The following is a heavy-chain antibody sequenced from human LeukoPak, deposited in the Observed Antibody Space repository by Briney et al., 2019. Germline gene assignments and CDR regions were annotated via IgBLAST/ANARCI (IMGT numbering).Heavy chain of an antibody. V-gene: IGHV4-39*01. CDR2: IYYSGRT. J-gene: IGHJ5*02. CDR3: ARLLYDRSGYYWFDP. CDR1: GGSISSSSYY. D-gene: IGHD3-22*01. Sequence: SETLSLTCTVSGGSISSSSYYWCWIRQPPGKGLEWIGSIYYSGRTYDNPSLKSRVTMSVDTSKNQFSLKLSSVTAADTAVYYCARLLYDRSGYYWFDPWGQGTLVTVSS.